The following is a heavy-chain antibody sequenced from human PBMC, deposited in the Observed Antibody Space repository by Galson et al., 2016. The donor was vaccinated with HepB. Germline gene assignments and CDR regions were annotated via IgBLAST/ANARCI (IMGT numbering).Heavy chain of an antibody. CDR1: GFTFSSYA. Sequence: SLRLSCAASGFTFSSYAMHWVRQAPGKGPEWVAGISYDGSKKYYADSVQGRFTISRDNSKNTLYLQMNSLRVEDTAMYYCAREGARTFYYDSNGYRWAFDIWGQGNMVTVSS. J-gene: IGHJ3*02. V-gene: IGHV3-30-3*01. CDR3: AREGARTFYYDSNGYRWAFDI. D-gene: IGHD3-22*01. CDR2: ISYDGSKK.